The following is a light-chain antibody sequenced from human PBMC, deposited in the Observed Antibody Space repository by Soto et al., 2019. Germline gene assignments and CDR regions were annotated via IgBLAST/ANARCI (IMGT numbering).Light chain of an antibody. CDR2: AAS. V-gene: IGKV1-9*01. Sequence: DIQLTQSPSFLSASVGDRVTITCRASQDISSYLAWYQQKLGKAPKLLIYAASTLQSGVPSRFSGSGSGTEFTLTISSLQPADFATYFRQQLNSYPLTFGGGTEVEIK. J-gene: IGKJ4*01. CDR1: QDISSY. CDR3: QQLNSYPLT.